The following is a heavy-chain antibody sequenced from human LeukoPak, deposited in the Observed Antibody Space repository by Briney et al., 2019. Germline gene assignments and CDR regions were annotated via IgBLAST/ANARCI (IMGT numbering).Heavy chain of an antibody. CDR1: GGSISSCGYY. J-gene: IGHJ4*02. D-gene: IGHD2-21*02. V-gene: IGHV4-31*03. CDR3: AREGDDSIDY. Sequence: SETLSLTCTVSGGSISSCGYYWRWIRQHPGKGLEWIGYIYYSGSTYYNPSLKSRVTISVDTSKNQFSLKLSSVTAADTAVYYCAREGDDSIDYWGQGTLVTVSS. CDR2: IYYSGST.